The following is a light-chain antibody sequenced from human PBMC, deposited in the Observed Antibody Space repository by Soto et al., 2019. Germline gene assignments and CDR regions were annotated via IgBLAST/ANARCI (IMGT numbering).Light chain of an antibody. CDR3: LQDINYPWT. CDR1: QSISGY. V-gene: IGKV1-39*01. CDR2: GAS. Sequence: IPMTPSPASLPASVGDRVTITCRTSQSISGYLNWYQQKPGRAPKLLIYGASTLESGVPSRFSGSGSGTDFTLTINNLQPEDFESYYCLQDINYPWTFGQGTKVDIK. J-gene: IGKJ1*01.